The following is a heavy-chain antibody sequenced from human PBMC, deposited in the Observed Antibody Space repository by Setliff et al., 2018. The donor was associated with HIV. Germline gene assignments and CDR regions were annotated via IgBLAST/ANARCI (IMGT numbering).Heavy chain of an antibody. D-gene: IGHD1-26*01. CDR2: IYTSGST. CDR3: ARRDGIGAFDI. V-gene: IGHV4-61*02. J-gene: IGHJ3*02. Sequence: SETLSLTCTVSDSYDSISSNNYYWSWIRQPAGKGLEWIGRIYTSGSTNYNPSLKSRVTISVDTSKNQFSLRLSSVTAADTALYYCARRDGIGAFDIWGQGTMVTVSS. CDR1: DSYDSISSNNYY.